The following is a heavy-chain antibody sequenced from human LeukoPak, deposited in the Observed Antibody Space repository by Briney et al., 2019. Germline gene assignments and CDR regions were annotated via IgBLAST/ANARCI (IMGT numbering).Heavy chain of an antibody. CDR2: IYYSGST. J-gene: IGHJ4*02. CDR1: GGSISSYY. D-gene: IGHD3-3*01. CDR3: ARLEDSLFDY. V-gene: IGHV4-59*01. Sequence: KPSETLSLTCTVSGGSISSYYWSWIRQPPGKGLEWIGYIYYSGSTNYNPSLKSRVTISVDTSKNQFSLKLSSVTAADTAVYYCARLEDSLFDYWGQGTLVTVSS.